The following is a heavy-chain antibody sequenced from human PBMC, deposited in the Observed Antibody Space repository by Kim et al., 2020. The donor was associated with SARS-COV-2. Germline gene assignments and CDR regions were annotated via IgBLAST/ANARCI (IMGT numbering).Heavy chain of an antibody. D-gene: IGHD3-16*01. V-gene: IGHV4-39*01. CDR3: ARRASRIMITFGGVIT. J-gene: IGHJ5*02. Sequence: SLRSRVTIYVDTSKNQFSLKLSSVTAADTAVYYCARRASRIMITFGGVITWGQGTLVTVSS.